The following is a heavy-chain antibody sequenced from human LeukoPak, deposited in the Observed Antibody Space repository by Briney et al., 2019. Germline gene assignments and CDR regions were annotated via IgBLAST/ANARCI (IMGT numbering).Heavy chain of an antibody. CDR2: IKQDGSEK. J-gene: IGHJ4*02. Sequence: GGSLRLSCAASGFTFSSYWMSWVRQAPGKGLEWVANIKQDGSEKYYEDSVKGRFTISRDNAKNSLYLQMNSLRAEDTAVYYCAREGYIVATVFDYWGQGTLVTVSS. V-gene: IGHV3-7*03. CDR3: AREGYIVATVFDY. D-gene: IGHD5-12*01. CDR1: GFTFSSYW.